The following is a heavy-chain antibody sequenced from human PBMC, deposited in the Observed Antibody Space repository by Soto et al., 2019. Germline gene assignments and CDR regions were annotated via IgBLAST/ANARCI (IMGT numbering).Heavy chain of an antibody. CDR3: ARSGDNYNVLDY. Sequence: VGSLRLSCVASGFTFSDYYMSWVRQAPGKGLEWLSYSSNSGTYTKYAGSVKGRFSISRDNAKNSLYLQINSLRGEDTAIYYCARSGDNYNVLDYWGQGTPVTV. J-gene: IGHJ4*02. V-gene: IGHV3-11*06. D-gene: IGHD3-10*02. CDR2: SSNSGTYT. CDR1: GFTFSDYY.